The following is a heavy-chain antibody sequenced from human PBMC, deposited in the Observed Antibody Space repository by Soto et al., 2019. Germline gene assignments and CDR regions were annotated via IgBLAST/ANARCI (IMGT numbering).Heavy chain of an antibody. J-gene: IGHJ6*02. Sequence: SETLSLTCTVSGGSISSDSYYWGWIRQSPEKGLEWIASISYSGSTYYNTTLKSRLIISVDTSKSQFSLKLSSVTAADTAVYYCARLNGYCISSSCHGHYAMDVWGQGTTVT. V-gene: IGHV4-39*01. CDR3: ARLNGYCISSSCHGHYAMDV. CDR2: ISYSGST. D-gene: IGHD2-2*01. CDR1: GGSISSDSYY.